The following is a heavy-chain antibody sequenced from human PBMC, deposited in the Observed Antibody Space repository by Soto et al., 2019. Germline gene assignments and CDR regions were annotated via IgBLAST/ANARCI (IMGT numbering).Heavy chain of an antibody. CDR3: ARDQLRPGILYSLGVLLPEYGL. J-gene: IGHJ4*02. Sequence: GGSLRLSCAASGFAFSTFAMTWVRQAPGKWLEWVAAISVSGNNAYYADSVKGRFTISRDNSQNSVFLQMSSLRADDTAVYYCARDQLRPGILYSLGVLLPEYGLWDPGXLLTVYS. V-gene: IGHV3-23*01. CDR1: GFAFSTFA. D-gene: IGHD3-22*01. CDR2: ISVSGNNA.